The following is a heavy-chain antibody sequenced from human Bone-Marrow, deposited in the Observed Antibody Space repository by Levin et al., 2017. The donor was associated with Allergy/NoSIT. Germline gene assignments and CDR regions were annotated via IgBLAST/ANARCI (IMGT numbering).Heavy chain of an antibody. Sequence: GESLKISCAASGFTFSSYSMNWVRQAPGKGLEWVSSISSSSSYIYYADSVKGRFTISRDNAKNSLYLQMNSLRAEDTAVYYCAGGGYSSGWYHDAFDIWGQGTMVTVSS. J-gene: IGHJ3*02. CDR1: GFTFSSYS. V-gene: IGHV3-21*01. CDR3: AGGGYSSGWYHDAFDI. D-gene: IGHD6-19*01. CDR2: ISSSSSYI.